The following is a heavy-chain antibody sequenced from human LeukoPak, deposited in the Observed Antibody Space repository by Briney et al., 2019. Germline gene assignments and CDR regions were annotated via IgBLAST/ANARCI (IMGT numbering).Heavy chain of an antibody. CDR3: ARDKYLITIFGVVKSGMDV. Sequence: SGTLSLTCAVSGGSLSSSNWWSWVRQPPGKGLEWIGEIYHSGSTNYNPSLKSRVTISVDKSKNQFSLKLSSVTAADTAVYYCARDKYLITIFGVVKSGMDVWGQGTTVTVSS. V-gene: IGHV4-4*02. CDR1: GGSLSSSNW. D-gene: IGHD3-3*01. J-gene: IGHJ6*02. CDR2: IYHSGST.